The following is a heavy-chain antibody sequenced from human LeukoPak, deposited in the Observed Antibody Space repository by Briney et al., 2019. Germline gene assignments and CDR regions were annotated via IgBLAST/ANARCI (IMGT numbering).Heavy chain of an antibody. CDR2: ISSSGSTI. J-gene: IGHJ4*02. CDR3: ARMYYYDSIGYYYDY. CDR1: GFTFSDYY. V-gene: IGHV3-11*01. D-gene: IGHD3-22*01. Sequence: GGSLRLSCAASGFTFSDYYMSWIRQAPGKGLEWVSYISSSGSTIYYADSVKGRFTISRDNAKNSLYLQMNSLRAEDTAVYYCARMYYYDSIGYYYDYWGQGTLVTVSS.